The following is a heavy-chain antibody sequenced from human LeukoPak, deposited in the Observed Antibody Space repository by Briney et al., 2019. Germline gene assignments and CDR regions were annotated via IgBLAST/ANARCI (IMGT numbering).Heavy chain of an antibody. D-gene: IGHD4-23*01. Sequence: SETLSLTCTVSGGSISSYYWSWLRQPPGKGLEWIGSLYYSGNTNYNPSLKGRVTISVDTSKNQFSLKMTSVTAADTAVYYCSSSGGHSGESFDYWGQGTLVTVSS. J-gene: IGHJ4*02. CDR2: LYYSGNT. CDR3: SSSGGHSGESFDY. V-gene: IGHV4-59*12. CDR1: GGSISSYY.